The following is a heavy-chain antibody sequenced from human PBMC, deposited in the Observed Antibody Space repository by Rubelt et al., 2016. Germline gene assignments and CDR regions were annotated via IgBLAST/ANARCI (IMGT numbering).Heavy chain of an antibody. CDR2: INPSGGST. CDR1: GYTFTSYY. D-gene: IGHD3-3*01. Sequence: QVQLVQSGAEVKKPGASVKVSCKASGYTFTSYYMHWVRQAPGQGLEWMGIINPSGGSTSYAQKFQGRVTRTRDTSTSTGYMELSSLRSEDTAVYDCASAPEWSPCDDWGQGTLVTVSS. J-gene: IGHJ4*02. CDR3: ASAPEWSPCDD. V-gene: IGHV1-46*01.